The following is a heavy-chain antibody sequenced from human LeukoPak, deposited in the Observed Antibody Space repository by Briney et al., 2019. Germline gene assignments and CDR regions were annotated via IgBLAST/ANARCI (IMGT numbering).Heavy chain of an antibody. CDR2: TDSGGGT. Sequence: GGSLRLSCAASGFTVSTNYMTWVRQAPGKGLEWVSVTDSGGGTYYADSVKGRFTISRDSSKNTLFLQMNGLRAEDTAVYYCARQTLGAFDIWGQGTLVTVSS. J-gene: IGHJ3*02. V-gene: IGHV3-66*04. CDR1: GFTVSTNY. CDR3: ARQTLGAFDI.